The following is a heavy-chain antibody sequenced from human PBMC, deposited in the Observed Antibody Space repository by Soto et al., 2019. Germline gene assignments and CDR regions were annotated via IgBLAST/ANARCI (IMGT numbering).Heavy chain of an antibody. V-gene: IGHV3-21*01. D-gene: IGHD6-19*01. CDR1: GFTFSSYS. J-gene: IGHJ3*02. CDR3: ARAVAGEDAFDI. Sequence: GGSLRLSCAASGFTFSSYSMNWVRQAPGKGLEWVSSISSSSSYIYYADSVKGRFTISRDNAKNSLYLQMNSLRAEDTAVYYCARAVAGEDAFDIWGQGTMVTVSS. CDR2: ISSSSSYI.